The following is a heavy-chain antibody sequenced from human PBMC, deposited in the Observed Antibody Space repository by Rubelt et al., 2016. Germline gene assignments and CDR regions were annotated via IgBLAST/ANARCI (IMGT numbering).Heavy chain of an antibody. CDR1: GFTFSSYG. CDR2: IRYDGSNK. V-gene: IGHV3-30*02. J-gene: IGHJ4*02. D-gene: IGHD2-2*01. Sequence: QVQLVESGGGVVQPGGSLRLSCAASGFTFSSYGMHWVRQAPGKGLEWVAFIRYDGSNKYYADSVKGRFTISRDNSKNTLDLQMNSLRAEDTAVYYCAKEKSSDIVVVPAALDYWGQGTLVTVSS. CDR3: AKEKSSDIVVVPAALDY.